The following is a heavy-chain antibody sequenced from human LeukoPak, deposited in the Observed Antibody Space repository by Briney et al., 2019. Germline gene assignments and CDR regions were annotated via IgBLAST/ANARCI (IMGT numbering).Heavy chain of an antibody. Sequence: GGSLSLSCAASGFTFSSYAMHRVRQAPGKGLEWVAVIWYDGSNKYYADCVKGRFTISRDNSKNTVSLQMNSLRVGDTAVYYCARDSQLGGHFDYWGQGTLVTVSS. J-gene: IGHJ4*02. CDR1: GFTFSSYA. CDR3: ARDSQLGGHFDY. CDR2: IWYDGSNK. D-gene: IGHD1-1*01. V-gene: IGHV3-33*01.